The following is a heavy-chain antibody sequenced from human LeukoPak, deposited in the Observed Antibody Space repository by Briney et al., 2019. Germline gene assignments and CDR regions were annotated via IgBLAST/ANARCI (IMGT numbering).Heavy chain of an antibody. J-gene: IGHJ5*02. CDR3: AKGWFDP. Sequence: GGSPRLSCAASGFTFTSYAMSWVRQAPGKGLEWVSGISGSGGRTDYADSVKGRFTISRDNSKNTLYLQMNSLRAEDTAVYYCAKGWFDPWGQGTLVTVSS. V-gene: IGHV3-23*01. CDR1: GFTFTSYA. CDR2: ISGSGGRT.